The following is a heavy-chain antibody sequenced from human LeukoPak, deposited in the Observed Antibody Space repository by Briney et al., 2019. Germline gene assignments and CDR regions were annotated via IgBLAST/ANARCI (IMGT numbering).Heavy chain of an antibody. V-gene: IGHV1-69*13. CDR1: GGTFSSYA. D-gene: IGHD1-26*01. CDR2: IIPIFGTA. Sequence: GASVKVSCKASGGTFSSYAISWVRQAPGQGLEWMGGIIPIFGTANYAQKFQGRVTITADESTSTAYMELSSLRSEDTAVYYCAREEQLVDSYYFDYWGQGTLVTVSS. J-gene: IGHJ4*02. CDR3: AREEQLVDSYYFDY.